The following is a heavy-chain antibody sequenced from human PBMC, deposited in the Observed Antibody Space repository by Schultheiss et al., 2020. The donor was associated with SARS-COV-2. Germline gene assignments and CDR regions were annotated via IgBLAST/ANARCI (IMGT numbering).Heavy chain of an antibody. CDR3: ARDTATHPFDY. D-gene: IGHD5-18*01. J-gene: IGHJ4*02. V-gene: IGHV3-33*01. CDR2: IWYDGSNK. Sequence: GGSLRLSCAASGFTFSSYGMHWVRQAPGKGLEWVAVIWYDGSNKYYADSVKGRFTISRDNSKNTLYLQMNSLRAEDTAVYYCARDTATHPFDYWGQGTLVTVSS. CDR1: GFTFSSYG.